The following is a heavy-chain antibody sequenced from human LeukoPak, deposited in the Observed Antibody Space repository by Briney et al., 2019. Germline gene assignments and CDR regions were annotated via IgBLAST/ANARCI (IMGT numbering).Heavy chain of an antibody. D-gene: IGHD4-23*01. CDR3: ASGGNSSRRHFQH. CDR2: INHSGST. V-gene: IGHV4-34*01. CDR1: GGSFSGYY. Sequence: SETLSLTCAVYGGSFSGYYWSWIRQPPGKGLEWIGEINHSGSTNYDPSLKSRVTISVDTSKNQFSLKLSSVTAADTAVYYCASGGNSSRRHFQHWGQGTLVTVPS. J-gene: IGHJ1*01.